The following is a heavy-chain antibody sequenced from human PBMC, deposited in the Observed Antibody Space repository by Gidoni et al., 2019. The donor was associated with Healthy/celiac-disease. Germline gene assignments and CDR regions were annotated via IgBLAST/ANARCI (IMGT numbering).Heavy chain of an antibody. CDR1: GFTFSSYA. CDR3: AKDRNYYDAFDI. Sequence: EVQLLESGVGVVQPGGSLRPSCAASGFTFSSYAMSWVRQAPGTGLQLVSAISGSGGSTYYADSVKGRFTISRDNSKHTLYLQMISLSAEDTAVYYCAKDRNYYDAFDIWGQGTMVTVSS. D-gene: IGHD3-10*01. V-gene: IGHV3-23*01. J-gene: IGHJ3*02. CDR2: ISGSGGST.